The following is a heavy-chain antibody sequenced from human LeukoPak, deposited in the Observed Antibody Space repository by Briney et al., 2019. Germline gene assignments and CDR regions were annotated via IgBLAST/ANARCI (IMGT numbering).Heavy chain of an antibody. Sequence: GGSLSLSCAASGFTFSSYAMSWVRQAPGKGLEWVSVIYFGGTTYYADSVKGRFTISRDNSKNTVYLQMNSLRVEDTAVYYCARGDGVYVYWGQGTLVTVSS. D-gene: IGHD5/OR15-5a*01. CDR1: GFTFSSYA. J-gene: IGHJ4*02. CDR2: IYFGGTT. CDR3: ARGDGVYVY. V-gene: IGHV3-53*01.